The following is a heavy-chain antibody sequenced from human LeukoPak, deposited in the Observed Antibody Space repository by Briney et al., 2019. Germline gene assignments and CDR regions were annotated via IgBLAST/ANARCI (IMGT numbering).Heavy chain of an antibody. CDR3: ARVRSITSIGGFXP. D-gene: IGHD3-10*01. J-gene: IGHJ5*02. CDR1: GGTFSSYA. CDR2: ISAYNGNT. Sequence: ASVKVSCKASGGTFSSYAISWVRQAPGQGLEWMGWISAYNGNTNYAQKLQGRVTMTTDTSTSTAYMELRSLRSDDTAVYYCARVRSITSIGGFXPWGQGTLXTXXS. V-gene: IGHV1-18*01.